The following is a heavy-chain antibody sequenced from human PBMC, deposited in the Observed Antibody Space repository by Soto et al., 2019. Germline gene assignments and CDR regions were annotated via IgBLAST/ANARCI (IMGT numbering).Heavy chain of an antibody. CDR2: IIPIFGTA. CDR1: GCTFSSYA. V-gene: IGHV1-69*01. CDR3: ARGVITMIVEGYYYYGMDV. D-gene: IGHD3-22*01. J-gene: IGHJ6*02. Sequence: SVKVSCEASGCTFSSYAISWVRQAPVQGLEWMGGIIPIFGTANYAQKFQGRVTITADESTSTAYMELSSLRSEDTAVYYCARGVITMIVEGYYYYGMDVWGQGTTVTVSS.